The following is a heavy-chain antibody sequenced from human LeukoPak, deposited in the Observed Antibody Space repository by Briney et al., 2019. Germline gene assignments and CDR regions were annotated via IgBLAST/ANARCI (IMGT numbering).Heavy chain of an antibody. Sequence: GSLRLSCAASGFTFSSYWMSWVRQAPGKGLEWVANIKQDGSEKYYVDSVKGRFTISRDNAKYSLYLQMNSLRAEDTAVYYCARDPGLRYFDWTMSGYFDYWGQGTLVTVSS. V-gene: IGHV3-7*03. CDR2: IKQDGSEK. CDR3: ARDPGLRYFDWTMSGYFDY. D-gene: IGHD3-9*01. CDR1: GFTFSSYW. J-gene: IGHJ4*02.